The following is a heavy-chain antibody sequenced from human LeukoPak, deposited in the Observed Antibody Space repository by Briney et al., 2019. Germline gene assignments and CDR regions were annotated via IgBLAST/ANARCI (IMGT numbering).Heavy chain of an antibody. Sequence: PSETLSPTCTVSGGSITSGSYYWSWIRQPAGKGLEWIGRIFTSGSTNYNPSLKSRITISVDTSKNQFSLRLTSVTAADTAVYYCARRFGRKFGERFYYYHYMDVWGKGTTVTISS. CDR2: IFTSGST. J-gene: IGHJ6*03. CDR1: GGSITSGSYY. V-gene: IGHV4-61*02. D-gene: IGHD3-10*01. CDR3: ARRFGRKFGERFYYYHYMDV.